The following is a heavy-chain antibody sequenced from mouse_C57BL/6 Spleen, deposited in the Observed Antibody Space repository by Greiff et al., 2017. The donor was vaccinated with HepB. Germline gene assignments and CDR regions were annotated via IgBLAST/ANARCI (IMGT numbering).Heavy chain of an antibody. CDR3: ARGGNYAMDY. D-gene: IGHD2-14*01. CDR2: IDPSDSET. Sequence: QVHVKQPGAELVRPGSSVKLSCKASGYTFTSYWMHWVKQRPIQGLEWIGNIDPSDSETHYNQKFKDKATLTVDKSSSTAYMQLSSLTSEDSAVYYCARGGNYAMDYWGQGTSGTVSS. J-gene: IGHJ4*01. CDR1: GYTFTSYW. V-gene: IGHV1-52*01.